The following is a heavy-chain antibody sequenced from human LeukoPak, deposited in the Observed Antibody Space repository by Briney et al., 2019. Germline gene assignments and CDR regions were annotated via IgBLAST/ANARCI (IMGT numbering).Heavy chain of an antibody. CDR3: ARDTVVPAAMKGFQH. J-gene: IGHJ1*01. V-gene: IGHV1-69*01. D-gene: IGHD2-2*01. CDR2: IIPIFGTA. CDR1: GGTFSSYA. Sequence: SVKVSCKASGGTFSSYAISWVRQAPGQGLEWLGGIIPIFGTANYAQKFQGRVTITADESTSTAYMELSSLRSEDTAVYYCARDTVVPAAMKGFQHWGQGTLVTVSS.